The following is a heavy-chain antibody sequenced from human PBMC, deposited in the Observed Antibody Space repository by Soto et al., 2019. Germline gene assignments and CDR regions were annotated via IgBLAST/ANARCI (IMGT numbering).Heavy chain of an antibody. CDR1: AFILSDCD. D-gene: IGHD7-27*01. CDR3: ARDLSWGSNWYYYMDV. CDR2: ISSSSSVI. V-gene: IGHV3-48*01. Sequence: EVQLVESGGGLVQPGGSLRLSCATSAFILSDCDLNWVRQAPGEGLEWVSYISSSSSVIDYADSVKGRFTVSRDNARNSLYLQMNSLRAEDTAVYYCARDLSWGSNWYYYMDVWGKGTTVTVSS. J-gene: IGHJ6*03.